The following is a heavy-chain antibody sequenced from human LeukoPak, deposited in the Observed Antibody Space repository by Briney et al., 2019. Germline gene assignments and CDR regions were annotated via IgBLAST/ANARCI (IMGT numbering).Heavy chain of an antibody. Sequence: PSETLSLTCTVSGGSISSYYWSWIRQPPGKGLEWIGYIYYSGSTNYNPSLKSRVTISVDTSKNQFSLKLSSVTAADTAVYYCARRAVGAARPFDYWGQGTLVTVSS. CDR1: GGSISSYY. J-gene: IGHJ4*02. V-gene: IGHV4-59*01. D-gene: IGHD6-6*01. CDR3: ARRAVGAARPFDY. CDR2: IYYSGST.